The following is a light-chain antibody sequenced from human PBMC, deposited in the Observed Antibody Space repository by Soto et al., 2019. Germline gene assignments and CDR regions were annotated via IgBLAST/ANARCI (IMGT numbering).Light chain of an antibody. J-gene: IGLJ1*01. CDR1: SSDVGNYKY. CDR3: FSYTSSGTYV. CDR2: EVS. V-gene: IGLV2-14*01. Sequence: QSVLTQPASVSGSPGQSITISCTGTSSDVGNYKYVSWYQQHPGKAPKLMIYEVSNRASGVSNRFSGSKSGNTASLTISGLQAGDETDYYCFSYTSSGTYVFGTGTKVTVL.